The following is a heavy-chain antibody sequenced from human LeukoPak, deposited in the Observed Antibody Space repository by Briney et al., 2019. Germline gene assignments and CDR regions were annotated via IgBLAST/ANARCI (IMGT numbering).Heavy chain of an antibody. V-gene: IGHV4-39*07. CDR3: ARSQWFGELDY. CDR2: IYYSGST. J-gene: IGHJ4*02. D-gene: IGHD3-10*01. Sequence: SETLSLTCTVSGGSISSSSYYWGWIRQPPGKGLEWIGSIYYSGSTYYNPSLKSRVTISVDTSKNQFSLKLSSVTAADTAVYYCARSQWFGELDYWGQGTLVTVSS. CDR1: GGSISSSSYY.